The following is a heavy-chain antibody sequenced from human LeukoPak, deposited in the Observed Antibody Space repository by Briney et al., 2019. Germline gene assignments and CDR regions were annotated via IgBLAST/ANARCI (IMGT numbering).Heavy chain of an antibody. V-gene: IGHV3-30*02. CDR1: GITFTSHG. Sequence: GGSLRLSCAASGITFTSHGMHWVRQAPGKGLEWVTFIQYDGTNKYYADSVKGRFTISRDNSKNTLYLQMNSLRAEDTAVYYCAKEWEYSSGWYFDYWGQGTLVTVSS. CDR3: AKEWEYSSGWYFDY. CDR2: IQYDGTNK. J-gene: IGHJ4*02. D-gene: IGHD6-19*01.